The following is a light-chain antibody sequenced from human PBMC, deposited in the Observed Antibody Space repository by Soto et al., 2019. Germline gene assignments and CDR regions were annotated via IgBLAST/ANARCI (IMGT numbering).Light chain of an antibody. V-gene: IGLV8-61*01. CDR1: SGSVSTSYY. CDR3: VLYMGSGIWV. CDR2: RTN. J-gene: IGLJ3*02. Sequence: QAVVTQEPSFSVSPGRTVTLTCGLSSGSVSTSYYPSWYQQTPGQSPRTLIYRTNTRSSGVPDRFSGSILGNKAALTITGAPADDESDYYCVLYMGSGIWVFGGGTKLTVL.